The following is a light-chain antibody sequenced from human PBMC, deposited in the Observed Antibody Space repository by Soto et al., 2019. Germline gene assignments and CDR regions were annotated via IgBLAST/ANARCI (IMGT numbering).Light chain of an antibody. CDR2: DAS. CDR1: QSVRSN. J-gene: IGKJ1*01. Sequence: EVVLTQSPATLSLSRGERATLSCRASQSVRSNLAWYQHKPGQPPRLLIYDASNRATGIPGRFSGSGSGTDFTLTISNLEPEDFAVYYCQQRDTWPWTFGQGAKVEIK. V-gene: IGKV3-11*01. CDR3: QQRDTWPWT.